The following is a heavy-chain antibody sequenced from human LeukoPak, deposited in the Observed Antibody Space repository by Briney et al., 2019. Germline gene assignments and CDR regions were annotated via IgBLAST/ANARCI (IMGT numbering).Heavy chain of an antibody. D-gene: IGHD3-10*01. V-gene: IGHV3-23*01. Sequence: PGRSLRLSCAASGFTFSSYAMSWVRQAPGKGLEWVSAISGSGGSTYYADSVKGRFTISRDDSKNTLYLQMNSLRAEDTAVYYRANRREFTMDRRGNWFDPWGQGTLVTVSS. CDR1: GFTFSSYA. J-gene: IGHJ5*02. CDR2: ISGSGGST. CDR3: ANRREFTMDRRGNWFDP.